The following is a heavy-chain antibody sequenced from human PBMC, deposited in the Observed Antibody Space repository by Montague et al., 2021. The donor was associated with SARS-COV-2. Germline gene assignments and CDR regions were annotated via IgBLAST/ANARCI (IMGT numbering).Heavy chain of an antibody. J-gene: IGHJ4*02. CDR3: ARQVGDFWTGFYVDS. D-gene: IGHD3/OR15-3a*01. V-gene: IGHV4-39*01. CDR2: ISHSGSA. CDR1: GDSISSANYQ. Sequence: SETLSLTCNVSGDSISSANYQWAWFRQPPGKGLQWVGSISHSGSAYYNPSLKSRLTISADMSKRLFSLDVESVAVADTAFYYCARQVGDFWTGFYVDSWGQGTLVTVSS.